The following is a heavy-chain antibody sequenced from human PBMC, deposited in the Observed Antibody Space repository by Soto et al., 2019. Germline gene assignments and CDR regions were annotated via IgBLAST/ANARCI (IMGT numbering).Heavy chain of an antibody. Sequence: SGPTLVNPTQTLTLTCTFSGFSLSTSGVGVGWIRQPPGKALEWLALIYWDDDKRYSPSLKSRLTITKDTSKNQVVLTMTNMDPLDTATYYCAHRGWVAAAGTFDYWGRGTRVPVSS. V-gene: IGHV2-5*02. D-gene: IGHD6-13*01. CDR2: IYWDDDK. J-gene: IGHJ4*02. CDR3: AHRGWVAAAGTFDY. CDR1: GFSLSTSGVG.